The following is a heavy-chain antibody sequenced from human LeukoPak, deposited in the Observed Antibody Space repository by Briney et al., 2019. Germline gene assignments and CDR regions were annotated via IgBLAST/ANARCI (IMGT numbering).Heavy chain of an antibody. CDR1: GGSISSSSYY. J-gene: IGHJ3*02. CDR3: ARPKGDGGSTAFDI. Sequence: SETLSLTCTVSGGSISSSSYYWCWIRQPPGKGLEWVGSIYYSGSTYYNPSLKSPVNISVDTSKNQFTLQLSSVTAADTAVYYCARPKGDGGSTAFDIWGQGTMVTVSS. CDR2: IYYSGST. D-gene: IGHD2-21*01. V-gene: IGHV4-39*01.